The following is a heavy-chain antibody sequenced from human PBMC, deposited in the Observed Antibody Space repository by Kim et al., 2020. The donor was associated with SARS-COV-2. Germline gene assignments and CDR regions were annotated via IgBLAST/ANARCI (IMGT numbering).Heavy chain of an antibody. V-gene: IGHV3-23*01. D-gene: IGHD4-17*01. CDR2: VSGGGDST. Sequence: GGSLRLSCVASGFTFRTYAMSWVRQAPGKGLEWVSGVSGGGDSTHYADSVKGRFTISRDNSKNTLYLQINSLRAEDTAVYYCAKEGRGDYVFYYYGMDVWGQGTTVTVSS. J-gene: IGHJ6*02. CDR3: AKEGRGDYVFYYYGMDV. CDR1: GFTFRTYA.